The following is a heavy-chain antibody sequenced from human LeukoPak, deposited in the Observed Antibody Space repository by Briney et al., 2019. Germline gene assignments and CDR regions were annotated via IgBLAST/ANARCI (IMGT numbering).Heavy chain of an antibody. D-gene: IGHD3-10*01. CDR1: GGTCSSSA. Sequence: GSSLKVSCKASGGTCSSSAISWVRQAPGQGLEWMGRIIPLFGTANYAQKFQGRVTITTDESTSTAYMELSSLRSEDTAVYYCARDAGHPLVRGVAFDYWGQGTLVTVSS. J-gene: IGHJ4*02. CDR2: IIPLFGTA. CDR3: ARDAGHPLVRGVAFDY. V-gene: IGHV1-69*05.